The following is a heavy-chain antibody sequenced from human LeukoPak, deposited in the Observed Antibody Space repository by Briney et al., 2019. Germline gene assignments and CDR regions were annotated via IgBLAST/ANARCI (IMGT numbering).Heavy chain of an antibody. CDR1: GFTFSTYA. Sequence: PGGSLRLSCAASGFTFSTYAMTWVRQAPGKGLEWVSSIRGSGGGTDYADSVKGRFTISRDNSRDTLFLQMNSLRAEDTALYYCTRDPNGDYVGAFDMWGPGTMVTVSS. CDR3: TRDPNGDYVGAFDM. V-gene: IGHV3-23*01. CDR2: IRGSGGGT. D-gene: IGHD4-17*01. J-gene: IGHJ3*02.